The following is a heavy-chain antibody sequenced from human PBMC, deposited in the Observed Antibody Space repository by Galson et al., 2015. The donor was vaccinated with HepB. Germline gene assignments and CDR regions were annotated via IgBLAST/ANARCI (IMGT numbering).Heavy chain of an antibody. V-gene: IGHV3-33*01. CDR3: ARRSLRGNYYDSSGYGDLDY. CDR2: IWYDGNNK. J-gene: IGHJ4*02. CDR1: GFTFSNYG. Sequence: SLRLSCAASGFTFSNYGMHWVRQAPGKGLEWVAVIWYDGNNKYYADSVKGRFTVSRDNSKNTLYLQMNSLRAEDTAVYYCARRSLRGNYYDSSGYGDLDYWGQGTLVTVSS. D-gene: IGHD3-22*01.